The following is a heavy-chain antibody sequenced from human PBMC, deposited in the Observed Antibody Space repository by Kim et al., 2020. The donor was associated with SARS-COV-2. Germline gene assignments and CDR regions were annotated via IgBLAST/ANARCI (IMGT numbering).Heavy chain of an antibody. J-gene: IGHJ4*02. V-gene: IGHV4-39*01. CDR3: ARQGRSDDY. CDR1: GGSISSSSHY. Sequence: SETLSLTCTVSGGSISSSSHYWGWIRQPPGKGLEWIGSIYYSGSTYYNPSLKSRVTISVDTSKNQFSLKLSSVTAADTAVYYCARQGRSDDYWGQGTLVTVSS. CDR2: IYYSGST.